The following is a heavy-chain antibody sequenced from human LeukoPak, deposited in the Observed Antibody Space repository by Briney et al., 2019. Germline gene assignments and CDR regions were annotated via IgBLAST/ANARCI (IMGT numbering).Heavy chain of an antibody. CDR3: ARQAMGRSIYFDY. Sequence: SGTLSLTCTVSGGSISSYYWSWIRQHPGKGLEWIGYIYYSGSTNYNPSHKSRVTISVDTSKNQFSLKLSSVTAADTAVYYCARQAMGRSIYFDYWGQGTLVTVSS. J-gene: IGHJ4*02. CDR1: GGSISSYY. V-gene: IGHV4-59*08. CDR2: IYYSGST. D-gene: IGHD1-26*01.